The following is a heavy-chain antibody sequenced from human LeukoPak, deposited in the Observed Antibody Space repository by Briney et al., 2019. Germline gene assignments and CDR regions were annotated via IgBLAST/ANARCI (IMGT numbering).Heavy chain of an antibody. V-gene: IGHV4-39*01. CDR2: IYYSGST. J-gene: IGHJ4*02. CDR3: ARQGGYNLFASDPYYFDY. D-gene: IGHD5-24*01. CDR1: GGSISSYY. Sequence: SETLSLTCTVSGGSISSYYWGWIRQPPGKGLEWIGSIYYSGSTYYNPSLKSRVTISVDTSKNQFSLKLSSVTAADTAVYYCARQGGYNLFASDPYYFDYWGQGTLVTVSS.